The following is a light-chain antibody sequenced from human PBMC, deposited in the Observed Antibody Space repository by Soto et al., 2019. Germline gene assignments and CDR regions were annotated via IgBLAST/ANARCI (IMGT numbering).Light chain of an antibody. Sequence: QSALIQPRSVSGSPGQSVTISCTGTSSDVGSYNFVSWYHQDPGKAPKLMIYDVSKRPSGVPDRFSGSKSGNTASLTIFGLQAEDEADYYCCSYAGSNYVFGTGTKVTVL. V-gene: IGLV2-11*01. CDR1: SSDVGSYNF. J-gene: IGLJ1*01. CDR2: DVS. CDR3: CSYAGSNYV.